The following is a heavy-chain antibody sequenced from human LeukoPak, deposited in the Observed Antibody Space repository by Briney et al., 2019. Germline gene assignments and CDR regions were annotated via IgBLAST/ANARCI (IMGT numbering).Heavy chain of an antibody. J-gene: IGHJ4*02. V-gene: IGHV4-59*01. Sequence: SETLSLTCTVSGGSISSYYWSWIRQPPGKGLECIGYIYYSGSTNYNPSLKSRVTISVDTSKNQFSLKLSSVTAADTAVYYCARGHHEEWLSTAYYFDYWGQGTLVTVSS. CDR1: GGSISSYY. CDR2: IYYSGST. CDR3: ARGHHEEWLSTAYYFDY. D-gene: IGHD3-3*01.